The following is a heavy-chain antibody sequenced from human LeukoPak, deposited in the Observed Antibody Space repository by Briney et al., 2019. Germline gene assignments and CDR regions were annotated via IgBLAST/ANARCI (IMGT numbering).Heavy chain of an antibody. V-gene: IGHV3-74*03. CDR3: ARSKSSYSTDAFDI. CDR2: INGDGSNT. J-gene: IGHJ3*02. Sequence: QTGGSLRLSCAASGFTFSSHWMHWVRQAPGKGLVWVSRINGDGSNTTYADSVKGRFTISRDNAKNTLYLQMNSLRAEDTAVYHCARSKSSYSTDAFDIWGQGTMVTVSS. D-gene: IGHD6-6*01. CDR1: GFTFSSHW.